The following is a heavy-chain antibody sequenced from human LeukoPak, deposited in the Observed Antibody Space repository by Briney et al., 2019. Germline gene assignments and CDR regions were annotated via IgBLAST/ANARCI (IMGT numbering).Heavy chain of an antibody. CDR3: ARLAVEMATINY. D-gene: IGHD5-24*01. Sequence: SETLSLTCNVSGDSISSSTYYWGWILQPPGKGLEWIGSIYYTGSTYYNPSLKSRVTIPVDTSKNQFSLKLSSLTATDTAVYYCARLAVEMATINYWGQGTLVTVSS. V-gene: IGHV4-39*01. CDR1: GDSISSSTYY. CDR2: IYYTGST. J-gene: IGHJ4*02.